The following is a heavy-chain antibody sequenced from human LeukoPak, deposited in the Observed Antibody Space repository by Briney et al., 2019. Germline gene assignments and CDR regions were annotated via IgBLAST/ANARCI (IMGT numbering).Heavy chain of an antibody. CDR1: GFTFSSYA. J-gene: IGHJ4*02. CDR3: AKGGRGWWDYYFDY. V-gene: IGHV3-30-3*01. D-gene: IGHD6-19*01. Sequence: GGSLRLSCAASGFTFSSYAMHWVRQAPGKGLEWVAVISYDGSNKYYADSVKGRFTISRDNSRNTLYLQMNSLRVEDTAVYYCAKGGRGWWDYYFDYWGQGTLVTVSS. CDR2: ISYDGSNK.